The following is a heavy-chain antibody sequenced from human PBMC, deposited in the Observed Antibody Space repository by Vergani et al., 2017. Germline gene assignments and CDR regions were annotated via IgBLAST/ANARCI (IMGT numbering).Heavy chain of an antibody. CDR2: IYTSGST. CDR3: SRSPSTAALTGTFDI. CDR1: GGSISSYY. D-gene: IGHD6-13*01. Sequence: QVQLQESGPGLVKPSETLSLPCTVSGGSISSYYWSWIRQPAGKGLEWIGRIYTSGSTNYNPSLKSRVTMSVDTSKNQFSLKLSSVTAADTAVYYCSRSPSTAALTGTFDIGGEGRMVTVSS. V-gene: IGHV4-4*07. J-gene: IGHJ3*02.